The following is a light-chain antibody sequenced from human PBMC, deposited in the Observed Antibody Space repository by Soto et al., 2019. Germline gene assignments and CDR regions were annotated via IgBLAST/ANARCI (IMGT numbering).Light chain of an antibody. CDR2: AAS. J-gene: IGKJ1*01. V-gene: IGKV1-8*01. CDR1: QGISSY. Sequence: AIRMTQSPSSLSASPGDRVTITCRASQGISSYLAWYQQKPGKAPKLLIYAASTLQSGVPSRFSGSGSGTDFTLTISCLQSEDFATYYCQQYYNYPWTFGQGTKVEIK. CDR3: QQYYNYPWT.